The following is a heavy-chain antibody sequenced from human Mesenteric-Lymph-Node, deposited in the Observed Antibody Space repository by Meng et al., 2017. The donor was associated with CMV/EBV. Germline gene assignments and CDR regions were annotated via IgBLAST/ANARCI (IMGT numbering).Heavy chain of an antibody. Sequence: ASVKVSCKASGYTFTSHDISWVRQATGQGLEWMGWINPNIADTNYAQKFQDRVTMTRDKSISTAFMEVIRLRSDDTAAYYCARGGYYYHYGMDVWGQGTTVTVSS. CDR2: INPNIADT. CDR3: ARGGYYYHYGMDV. V-gene: IGHV1-2*02. CDR1: GYTFTSHD. J-gene: IGHJ6*02.